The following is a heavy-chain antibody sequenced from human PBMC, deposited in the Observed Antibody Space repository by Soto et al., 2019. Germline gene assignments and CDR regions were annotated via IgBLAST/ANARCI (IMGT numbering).Heavy chain of an antibody. D-gene: IGHD6-19*01. CDR2: IMPIFGGP. V-gene: IGHV1-69*13. J-gene: IGHJ6*02. CDR3: ASSLRMAGIGNYYYGMDV. CDR1: GGIFSDFS. Sequence: SLKVSCKASGGIFSDFSFSWVRQAPGQGLEWMGGIMPIFGGPDYAQRFRGRVTITADEVTGTAFMELRGLTSEDTATYYCASSLRMAGIGNYYYGMDVWG.